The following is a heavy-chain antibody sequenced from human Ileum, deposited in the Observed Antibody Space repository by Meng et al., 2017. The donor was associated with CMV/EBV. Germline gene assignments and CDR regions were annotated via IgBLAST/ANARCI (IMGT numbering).Heavy chain of an antibody. V-gene: IGHV4-34*01. CDR1: SGSFSHYY. CDR2: INDGGST. CDR3: ARGIQTFVY. J-gene: IGHJ4*02. D-gene: IGHD2-21*01. Sequence: SETLSLTCAVYSGSFSHYYWNWIRQSPGKGLEWIGEINDGGSTNYNPSLKSRVTISLDTSKKQVSLELSSVTAADTAIYYCARGIQTFVYWGQGALVTVSS.